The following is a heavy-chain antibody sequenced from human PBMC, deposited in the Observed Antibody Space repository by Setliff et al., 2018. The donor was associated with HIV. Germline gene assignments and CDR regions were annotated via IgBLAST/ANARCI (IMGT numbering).Heavy chain of an antibody. CDR2: IYFTGSS. V-gene: IGHV4-59*01. J-gene: IGHJ3*01. CDR3: ARVQMAYAAFDV. CDR1: GGSISTYY. D-gene: IGHD4-17*01. Sequence: TSETLSLTCTVSGGSISTYYWSWIRQPPGKGLEWIGSIYFTGSSDNNPSLKSRVTLSVDTSKHRFSLKLSSVTAADTAVYYCARVQMAYAAFDVWGQGTMVTVSS.